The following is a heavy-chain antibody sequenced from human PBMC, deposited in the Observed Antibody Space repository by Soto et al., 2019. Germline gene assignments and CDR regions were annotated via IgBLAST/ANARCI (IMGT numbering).Heavy chain of an antibody. V-gene: IGHV3-74*01. CDR2: INSDGSSA. CDR3: VRDTRPAGRRGIYYHYGMDV. CDR1: GFTFRNFW. Sequence: GGSLRLSCAAAGFTFRNFWMHWVRQGPVKGLVWVSGINSDGSSATYADSVKGRFTISRDNAKNTVYLQMNSLRAEDTALYYCVRDTRPAGRRGIYYHYGMDVWGQGTTVTVSS. J-gene: IGHJ6*02. D-gene: IGHD6-13*01.